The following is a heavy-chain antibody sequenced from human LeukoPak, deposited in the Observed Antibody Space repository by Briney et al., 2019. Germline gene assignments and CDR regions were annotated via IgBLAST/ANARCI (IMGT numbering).Heavy chain of an antibody. CDR2: ISWNSGSI. J-gene: IGHJ3*02. CDR1: GFTFDDYA. D-gene: IGHD3-10*01. CDR3: AKDTGSGSYYHDAFDI. V-gene: IGHV3-9*01. Sequence: GGSLRLSCAASGFTFDDYAMHWAGQAPGKGLEWVSGISWNSGSIGYADSVKGRFTISRDNAKNSLYLQMNSLRAEDTALYYCAKDTGSGSYYHDAFDIWGQGTMVTVSS.